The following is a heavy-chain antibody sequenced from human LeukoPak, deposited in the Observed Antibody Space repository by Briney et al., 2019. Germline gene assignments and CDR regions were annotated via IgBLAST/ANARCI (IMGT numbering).Heavy chain of an antibody. V-gene: IGHV4-31*03. CDR1: GGSISSGGYY. CDR2: IYYSGST. Sequence: SGTLSLTCTVSGGSISSGGYYWSWIRQHPGKGLEWIGYIYYSGSTYYNPSLKSRVTISVDTSKNQFSLKLSSVTAADTAVYYCARVRYDSNWFDPWGQGTLVTVSS. J-gene: IGHJ5*02. D-gene: IGHD3-3*01. CDR3: ARVRYDSNWFDP.